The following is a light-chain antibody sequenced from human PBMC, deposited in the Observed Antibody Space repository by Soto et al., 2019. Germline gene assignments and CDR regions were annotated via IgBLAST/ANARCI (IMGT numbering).Light chain of an antibody. CDR2: DAS. V-gene: IGKV3-20*01. CDR3: QQCATSPLT. Sequence: EIVLTQSPDTLSLSPGERATLSCRASQSVIKNYLAWYQQKPGQSPRLLIHDASSRATGIPDRFSGSGSGTDFTLTINRLEPEDFAVYYCQQCATSPLTFGQGTRVEIK. J-gene: IGKJ1*01. CDR1: QSVIKNY.